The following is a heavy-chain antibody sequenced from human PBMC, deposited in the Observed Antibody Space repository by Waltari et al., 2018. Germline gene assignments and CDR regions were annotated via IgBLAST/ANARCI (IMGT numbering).Heavy chain of an antibody. V-gene: IGHV1-2*02. CDR1: GYTFTGYY. CDR3: ARGVVVVPAAHYYYGMDV. D-gene: IGHD2-2*01. Sequence: QVQLVQSGAEVKKPGASVKVSCKASGYTFTGYYMHWVRQAPGQGLEWMGWIHPNSGGTNYAQKFQGRVTMTRDTSISTAYMELSRLRSDDTAVYYCARGVVVVPAAHYYYGMDVWGQGTTVTVSS. J-gene: IGHJ6*02. CDR2: IHPNSGGT.